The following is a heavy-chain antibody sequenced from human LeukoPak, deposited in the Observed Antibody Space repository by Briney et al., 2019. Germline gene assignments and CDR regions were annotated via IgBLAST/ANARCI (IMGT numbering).Heavy chain of an antibody. J-gene: IGHJ4*02. Sequence: PSETLSLTCTVSGYSISSGYYWAWIRQPPGKGLEWIGSIYHSGSTYYNPSLKSRVTISVDTSKNRFSLKLTSVTAADTAVYYCARQTGSGLFILPGGQGTLVTVSS. CDR1: GYSISSGYY. D-gene: IGHD3/OR15-3a*01. CDR3: ARQTGSGLFILP. V-gene: IGHV4-38-2*02. CDR2: IYHSGST.